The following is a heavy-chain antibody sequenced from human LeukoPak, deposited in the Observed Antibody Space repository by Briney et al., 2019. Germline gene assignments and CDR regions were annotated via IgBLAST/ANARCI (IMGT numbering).Heavy chain of an antibody. CDR1: GGSFSGYY. V-gene: IGHV4-34*01. Sequence: PSETLSLTCAVYGGSFSGYYWSWIRQPPGKGLEWIGEINHSGSTNYNPSLKSRVTISVDTSKNQFSLKLSSVTAADTAVYYCARGRRYCSSTSCSFLDYWGQGTLVTASS. D-gene: IGHD2-2*01. CDR3: ARGRRYCSSTSCSFLDY. J-gene: IGHJ4*02. CDR2: INHSGST.